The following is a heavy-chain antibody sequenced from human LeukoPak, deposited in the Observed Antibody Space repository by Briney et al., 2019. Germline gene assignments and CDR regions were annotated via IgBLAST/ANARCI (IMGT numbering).Heavy chain of an antibody. J-gene: IGHJ3*02. CDR3: ARTIVVVVAAPDVFVI. CDR2: IRYDGSNK. D-gene: IGHD2-15*01. Sequence: PGDSLRLPCAETGFNFSSYVMHWVRQTPSKGLEWVAFIRYDGSNKYYADSVKGRFTISRDNSKNTLYLQMNSLRAEDTAVYYCARTIVVVVAAPDVFVIWGQGTMVTVSS. CDR1: GFNFSSYV. V-gene: IGHV3-30*02.